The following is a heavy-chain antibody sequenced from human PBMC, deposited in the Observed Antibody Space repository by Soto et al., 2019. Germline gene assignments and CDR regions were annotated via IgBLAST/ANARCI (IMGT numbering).Heavy chain of an antibody. CDR1: GFTFSSYA. CDR3: AKAQEMATIGYYFDY. D-gene: IGHD5-12*01. J-gene: IGHJ4*02. CDR2: ISGSGGST. V-gene: IGHV3-23*01. Sequence: GGSLRLSCAASGFTFSSYAMSWVRQAPGKGLEWVSAISGSGGSTYYADSVKGRFTISRDNSKNTLYLQMNSLRAEDTAVYYFAKAQEMATIGYYFDYWGQGTLVTVSS.